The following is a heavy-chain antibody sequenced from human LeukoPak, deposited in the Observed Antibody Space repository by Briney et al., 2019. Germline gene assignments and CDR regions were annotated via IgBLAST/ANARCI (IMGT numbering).Heavy chain of an antibody. CDR3: ARGYDFSSGYYWYFDY. V-gene: IGHV1-8*03. CDR2: MNPNSGNT. J-gene: IGHJ4*02. CDR1: GYTFTSYD. D-gene: IGHD3-3*01. Sequence: ASVKVSCKASGYTFTSYDINWVRQATGQGLEWMGWMNPNSGNTGYAQKFQGRVTITRNTSISTAYMELSSLRSEDTAVYYCARGYDFSSGYYWYFDYWGQGTLVTVSS.